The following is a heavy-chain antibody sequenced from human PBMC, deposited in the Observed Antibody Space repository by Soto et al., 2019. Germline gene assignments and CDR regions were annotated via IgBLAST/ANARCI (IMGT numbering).Heavy chain of an antibody. CDR3: ARRKERSGPHYFDY. V-gene: IGHV1-8*01. CDR1: GYTFTSYD. Sequence: ASVKVSCKASGYTFTSYDINWVRQATGQGLEWMGWMNPNSGNTGYAQKFQGRVTMTRNTAISTAYMELSGLRPDDTAVYYCARRKERSGPHYFDYWGQGTRVTVYS. J-gene: IGHJ4*02. D-gene: IGHD6-25*01. CDR2: MNPNSGNT.